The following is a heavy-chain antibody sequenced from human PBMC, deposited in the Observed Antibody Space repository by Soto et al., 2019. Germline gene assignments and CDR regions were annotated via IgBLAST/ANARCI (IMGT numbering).Heavy chain of an antibody. CDR1: GYTFTSHG. D-gene: IGHD2-21*01. CDR2: INTDTGYT. J-gene: IGHJ4*02. V-gene: IGHV1-18*01. CDR3: ARSLLQGDF. Sequence: ASVKVSCKASGYTFTSHGISWVRQAPGQGLEWMAMINTDTGYTNYAQTFQGRVTVTSDTSTSTVSMELNSLGSDDTAVYFCARSLLQGDFWGQGTLVTVSS.